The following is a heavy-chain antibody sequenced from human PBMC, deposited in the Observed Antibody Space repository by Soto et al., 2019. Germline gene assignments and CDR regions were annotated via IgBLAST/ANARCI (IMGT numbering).Heavy chain of an antibody. CDR3: ARGTMIVVVSRWFDP. V-gene: IGHV4-34*01. D-gene: IGHD3-22*01. J-gene: IGHJ5*02. CDR2: INHSGST. CDR1: GGSFSGYY. Sequence: SETLSLTCAVYGGSFSGYYWSWIRQPPGKGLEWIGEINHSGSTNYNPSLKSRVTISVDTSKNQFSLKLSSVTAADTAVYYCARGTMIVVVSRWFDPWGQGTLVTVSS.